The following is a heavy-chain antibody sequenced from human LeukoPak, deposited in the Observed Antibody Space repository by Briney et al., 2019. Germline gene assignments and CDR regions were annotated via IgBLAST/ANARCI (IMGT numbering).Heavy chain of an antibody. D-gene: IGHD2-8*01. CDR1: GFTFSSHA. CDR3: ARGYCTNGVCYFDY. J-gene: IGHJ4*02. CDR2: ITGSGGST. Sequence: GGSLRLSCTASGFTFSSHAMTWVRQAPGKGLEWGSSITGSGGSTFYAASVKGRFTISRDNSKNTLYLQMNNLRAEDTAVYYCARGYCTNGVCYFDYWGQGTLVTVSS. V-gene: IGHV3-23*01.